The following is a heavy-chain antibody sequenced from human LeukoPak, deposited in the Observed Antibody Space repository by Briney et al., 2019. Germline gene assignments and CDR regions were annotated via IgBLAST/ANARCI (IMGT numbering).Heavy chain of an antibody. D-gene: IGHD3-3*01. CDR2: IWHDGSNK. J-gene: IGHJ4*02. V-gene: IGHV3-33*06. CDR1: GFTFNNYG. CDR3: AKEGIYDFWSGYFHY. Sequence: GGSLRLSCAASGFTFNNYGMHWVRQAPGKGLEWVAAIWHDGSNKYYVDSVTGRFTISRDNSKNTLYLQMNSLRAEDTAVYYCAKEGIYDFWSGYFHYWGQGTLVTVSS.